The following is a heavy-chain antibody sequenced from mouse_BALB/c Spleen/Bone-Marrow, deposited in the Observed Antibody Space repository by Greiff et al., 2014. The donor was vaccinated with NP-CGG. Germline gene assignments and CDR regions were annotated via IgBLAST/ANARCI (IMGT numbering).Heavy chain of an antibody. CDR2: ISSGSSTI. CDR1: GFTFSSFG. CDR3: TRSGTLGAMDY. D-gene: IGHD3-3*01. J-gene: IGHJ4*01. Sequence: EVHLVESGGGLVQPGGSRKLSCAASGFTFSSFGMHWVRQAPEKGLERVAYISSGSSTIYYADTMKGRFTISRDNPKNTLFLQMTSLRSEDTAMYYCTRSGTLGAMDYWGQGTSVTVSS. V-gene: IGHV5-17*02.